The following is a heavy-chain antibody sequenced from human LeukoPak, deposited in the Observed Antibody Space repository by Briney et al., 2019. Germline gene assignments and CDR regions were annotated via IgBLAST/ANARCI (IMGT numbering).Heavy chain of an antibody. J-gene: IGHJ4*02. D-gene: IGHD6-13*01. CDR1: GYTFTSYG. Sequence: ASVKVSCKASGYTFTSYGISWVRQAPGQGLEWTGWISAYNGNTNYAQKLQGRVTMTTDTSTSTAYMELRSLRSDDTAVYYCARGSGSSSWYDLAHCFDYWGQGTLVTVSS. V-gene: IGHV1-18*01. CDR3: ARGSGSSSWYDLAHCFDY. CDR2: ISAYNGNT.